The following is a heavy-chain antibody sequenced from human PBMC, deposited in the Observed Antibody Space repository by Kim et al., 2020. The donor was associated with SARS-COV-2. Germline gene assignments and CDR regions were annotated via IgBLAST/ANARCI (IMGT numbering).Heavy chain of an antibody. J-gene: IGHJ4*02. Sequence: GGSLRLSCTTSGFTFTGYAMSWVRQAPGKGLEWVSSIDGSDGTTYYVDSVKGRFTISRDNSKSTLYLQMSNLRADDTAVYYCMKGGWGWIWDHWGQGTL. CDR2: IDGSDGTT. CDR3: MKGGWGWIWDH. D-gene: IGHD2-2*03. CDR1: GFTFTGYA. V-gene: IGHV3-23*01.